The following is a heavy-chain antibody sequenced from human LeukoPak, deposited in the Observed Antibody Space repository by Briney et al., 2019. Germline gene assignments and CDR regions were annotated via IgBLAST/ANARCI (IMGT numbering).Heavy chain of an antibody. CDR3: AKDLHGVRGVIVY. Sequence: PGGSLRLSCAASGFTVSSNYMSWVRQAPGKGLEWVSVIYSGGSTYYADSVKGRFTISRDNSKNTLYLQMNSLRAEDTAVYYCAKDLHGVRGVIVYWGQGTLVTVSS. CDR1: GFTVSSNY. V-gene: IGHV3-66*01. CDR2: IYSGGST. J-gene: IGHJ4*02. D-gene: IGHD3-10*01.